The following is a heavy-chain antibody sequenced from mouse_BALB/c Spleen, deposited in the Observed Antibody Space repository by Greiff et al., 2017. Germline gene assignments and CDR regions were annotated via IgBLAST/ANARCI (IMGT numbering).Heavy chain of an antibody. CDR1: GYSITSGYY. V-gene: IGHV3-6*02. J-gene: IGHJ2*01. D-gene: IGHD2-3*01. CDR3: ARDDGYYCFDY. Sequence: EVHLVESGPGLVKPSQSLSLTCSVTGYSITSGYYWNWIRQFPGNKLEWMGYISYDGSNNYNPSLKNRISITRDTSKNQFFLKLNSVTTEDTATYYCARDDGYYCFDYWGQGTTLTVSS. CDR2: ISYDGSN.